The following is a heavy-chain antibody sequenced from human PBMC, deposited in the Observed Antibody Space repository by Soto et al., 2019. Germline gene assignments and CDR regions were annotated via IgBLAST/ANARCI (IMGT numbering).Heavy chain of an antibody. Sequence: PSETLSLTCTVSGGSISSSSYYWGWIRQPPGKGLEWIGSIYYSGSTYYNPSLKSRVTISVDTSKNQFSLKLSSVTAADTAVYYCITMVRGRVYYYYGMDVWGQGTTVTVSS. CDR1: GGSISSSSYY. V-gene: IGHV4-39*01. CDR2: IYYSGST. J-gene: IGHJ6*02. D-gene: IGHD3-10*01. CDR3: ITMVRGRVYYYYGMDV.